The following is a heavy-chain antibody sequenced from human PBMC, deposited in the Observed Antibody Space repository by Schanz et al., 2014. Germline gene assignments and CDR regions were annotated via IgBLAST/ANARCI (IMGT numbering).Heavy chain of an antibody. V-gene: IGHV3-23*01. Sequence: EVQLLESGGGLVQPGGSLRLSCSASTFTFDHYAMTWVRQAPGKGLEWVSALSEGGGGTHYADSVRGRFTISSDSSKNTLYLQMSSLRADDTAVYYCAKAADWPVTRFDPWGQGTLVTVSS. CDR2: LSEGGGGT. J-gene: IGHJ5*02. D-gene: IGHD3-9*01. CDR1: TFTFDHYA. CDR3: AKAADWPVTRFDP.